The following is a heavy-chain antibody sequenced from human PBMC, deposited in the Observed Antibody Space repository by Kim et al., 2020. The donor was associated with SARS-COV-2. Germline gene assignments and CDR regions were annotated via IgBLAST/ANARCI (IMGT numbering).Heavy chain of an antibody. Sequence: KGRFTISRDNAKNSLYLQMNSLRAEDTAVYYCARDRIAAAGIPASAAFDIWGQGTMVTVSS. D-gene: IGHD6-13*01. J-gene: IGHJ3*02. V-gene: IGHV3-11*06. CDR3: ARDRIAAAGIPASAAFDI.